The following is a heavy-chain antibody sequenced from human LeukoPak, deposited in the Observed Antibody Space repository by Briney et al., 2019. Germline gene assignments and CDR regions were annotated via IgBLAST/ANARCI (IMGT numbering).Heavy chain of an antibody. J-gene: IGHJ6*02. D-gene: IGHD6-13*01. CDR1: GFTFSSYS. V-gene: IGHV3-21*01. CDR2: ISSSSSYI. CDR3: ARAGSSSWYRSPWGGDYGMDV. Sequence: KPGGPLRLSCAASGFTFSSYSMNWVRQAPGKGLEWVSSISSSSSYIYYADSVRGRFTISRDNAKNTLYLQMNSLRAEDTAVYYCARAGSSSWYRSPWGGDYGMDVWGQGTTVTVSS.